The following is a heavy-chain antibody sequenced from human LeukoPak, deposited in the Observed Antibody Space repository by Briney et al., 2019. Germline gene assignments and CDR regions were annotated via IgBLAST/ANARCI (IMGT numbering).Heavy chain of an antibody. CDR3: ATGSYYDSSGVTYYYYYMDV. CDR2: ISAYNGNT. J-gene: IGHJ6*03. V-gene: IGHV1-18*01. CDR1: GYTFTSYG. Sequence: ASVKVSCKASGYTFTSYGISWVRQAPGQGLEWMGWISAYNGNTNYAQKLQGRVTMTEDTSTDTAYMELSSLRSEDTAVYYCATGSYYDSSGVTYYYYYMDVWGKGTTVTVSS. D-gene: IGHD3-22*01.